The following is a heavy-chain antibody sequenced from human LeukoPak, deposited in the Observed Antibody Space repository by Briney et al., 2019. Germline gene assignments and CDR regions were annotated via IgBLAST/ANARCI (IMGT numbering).Heavy chain of an antibody. V-gene: IGHV1-2*02. CDR2: INPNSGGT. Sequence: ASVKVSCKASGYTFTGYYMHWVRQAPGQGLEWMGWINPNSGGTNYAQKFQGRVTMTRDTSISTAYMELSSLRAEDTAVYYCAKDRITMVRGVGNWGQGTLVTVSS. D-gene: IGHD3-10*01. CDR1: GYTFTGYY. CDR3: AKDRITMVRGVGN. J-gene: IGHJ4*02.